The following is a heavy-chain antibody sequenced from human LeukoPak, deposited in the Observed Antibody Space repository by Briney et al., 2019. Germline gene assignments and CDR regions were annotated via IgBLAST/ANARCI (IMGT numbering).Heavy chain of an antibody. J-gene: IGHJ4*02. CDR2: ISGSGGST. D-gene: IGHD6-13*01. V-gene: IGHV3-23*01. CDR1: GFTFSSYA. CDR3: ATSSLYSID. Sequence: GGSLRLSCAASGFTFSSYAMSWVRQAPGKGREWVSAISGSGGSTYYADSVKGRFTISRDNSKNTPYLQMNSLRAEDTAVYYCATSSLYSIDWGQGTLVTVSS.